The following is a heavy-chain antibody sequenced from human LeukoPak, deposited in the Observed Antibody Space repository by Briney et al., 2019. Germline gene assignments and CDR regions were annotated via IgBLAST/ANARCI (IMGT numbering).Heavy chain of an antibody. CDR1: GYTLTELP. J-gene: IGHJ4*02. D-gene: IGHD2-2*01. V-gene: IGHV1-24*01. Sequence: ASVKVSCKVSGYTLTELPMHWVRQAPGKGLEWMGGFDPEDGETIYAQKSQGRVTMTEDTSTDTAYMELSSLRSEDTAVYYCATVRYCSSTSCFSFGYWGQGTLVTVSS. CDR3: ATVRYCSSTSCFSFGY. CDR2: FDPEDGET.